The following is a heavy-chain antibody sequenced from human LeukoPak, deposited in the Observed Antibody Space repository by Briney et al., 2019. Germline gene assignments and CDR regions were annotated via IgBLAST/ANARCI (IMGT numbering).Heavy chain of an antibody. CDR2: ITRGDST. Sequence: GGSLRLSCAASDFTVSSNYMSWVRQAPGKGLEWVALITRGDSTFYADSVKGRLSIARDKLKNTLYLQMKNLTAEDSAVYFCAREVMRNSWAGPRDGMDVWGQWTTVTVSS. D-gene: IGHD3-16*01. CDR1: DFTVSSNY. CDR3: AREVMRNSWAGPRDGMDV. J-gene: IGHJ6*02. V-gene: IGHV3-66*01.